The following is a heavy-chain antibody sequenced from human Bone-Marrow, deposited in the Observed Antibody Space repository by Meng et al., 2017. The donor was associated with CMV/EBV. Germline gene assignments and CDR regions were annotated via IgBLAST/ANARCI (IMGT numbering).Heavy chain of an antibody. D-gene: IGHD6-13*01. Sequence: SVKVSCKASGYTFTGYYMHWVRQAPGQGLERMGGIIPIFGTANYAQKFKGRVTITTDESTSTAYMELSSVRSEDTAVYYCARAGGYSSSWYRYWGQGTLVTVSS. CDR1: GYTFTGYY. CDR2: IIPIFGTA. CDR3: ARAGGYSSSWYRY. J-gene: IGHJ4*02. V-gene: IGHV1-69*05.